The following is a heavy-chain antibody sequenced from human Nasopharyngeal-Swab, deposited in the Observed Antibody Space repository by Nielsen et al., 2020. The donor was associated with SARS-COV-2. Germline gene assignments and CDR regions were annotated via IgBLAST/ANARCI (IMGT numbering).Heavy chain of an antibody. D-gene: IGHD3-9*01. CDR2: IKQDGSEK. J-gene: IGHJ4*02. CDR3: ATLPVLRYFDRGPYFDY. V-gene: IGHV3-7*03. Sequence: VRQAPGKGLEWVANIKQDGSEKYYVDSVKGRFTISRDNAKNSLYLQMNSLRAEDTAVYYCATLPVLRYFDRGPYFDYWGQGTLVTVSS.